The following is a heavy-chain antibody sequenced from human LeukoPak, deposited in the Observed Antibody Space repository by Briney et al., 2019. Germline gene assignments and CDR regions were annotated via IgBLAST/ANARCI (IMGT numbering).Heavy chain of an antibody. D-gene: IGHD3-10*01. CDR3: AKGASPDYYGSGRFDF. CDR2: SSGSGGST. CDR1: GFTFSNYV. V-gene: IGHV3-23*01. Sequence: GGSLRLSCAASGFTFSNYVMGWVRQAPEKGLQWVSSSSGSGGSTYYADSVKGRFTISRDSSKKTVYLQMNSLRDEDTAVYFCAKGASPDYYGSGRFDFWGQGILVTVSS. J-gene: IGHJ5*01.